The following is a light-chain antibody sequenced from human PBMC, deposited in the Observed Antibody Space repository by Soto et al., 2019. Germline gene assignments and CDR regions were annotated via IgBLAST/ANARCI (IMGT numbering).Light chain of an antibody. CDR1: QGIRNY. J-gene: IGKJ2*01. Sequence: DIQLTQSPSLLSASVGDRVSITCRASQGIRNYLAWYQQKPGKAPKLLIYAASTLQSGVSSRFSGSGSGTVFTLTISSLQPEDSAIYSCQQLYNYPVTFGQGTKLEI. CDR2: AAS. V-gene: IGKV1-9*01. CDR3: QQLYNYPVT.